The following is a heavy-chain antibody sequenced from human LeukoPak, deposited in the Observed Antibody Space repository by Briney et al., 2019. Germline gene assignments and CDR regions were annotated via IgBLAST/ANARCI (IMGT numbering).Heavy chain of an antibody. CDR2: ISSSSTI. J-gene: IGHJ5*02. Sequence: GGSLRLSCAASGFTFSSYSMNWVRQAPGKGLEWVSYISSSSTIYYADSVKGRFTISRDNAKNSLYLQMNSLRAEDTAVYYCARVPSPRFDPWGQGTLVTVSS. V-gene: IGHV3-48*04. CDR1: GFTFSSYS. D-gene: IGHD6-6*01. CDR3: ARVPSPRFDP.